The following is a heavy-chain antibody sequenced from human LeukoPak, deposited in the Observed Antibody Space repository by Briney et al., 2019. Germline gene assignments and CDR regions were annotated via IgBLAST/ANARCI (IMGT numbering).Heavy chain of an antibody. D-gene: IGHD6-13*01. Sequence: ASVKVSCKASGYTFTSYYMHWVRQAPGQGLEWMGGIIPIFGTANYAQKFQGRVTITADESTSTAYMELSSLRSEDTAVYYCARAYSSGWYSWFDPWGQGTLVTVSS. CDR2: IIPIFGTA. CDR1: GYTFTSYY. V-gene: IGHV1-69*13. CDR3: ARAYSSGWYSWFDP. J-gene: IGHJ5*02.